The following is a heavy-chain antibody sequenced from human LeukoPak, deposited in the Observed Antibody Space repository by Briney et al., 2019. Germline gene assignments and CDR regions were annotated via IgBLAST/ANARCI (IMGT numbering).Heavy chain of an antibody. V-gene: IGHV3-30*03. CDR3: ARDLYRIVVVPHYFDY. D-gene: IGHD3-22*01. J-gene: IGHJ4*02. CDR2: ISYDGSNK. CDR1: GFTFSSYG. Sequence: GGSLRLSCAASGFTFSSYGMHWVRQAPGKGLEWVAVISYDGSNKYYADSVKGRFTISRDNAENSLYLQMNSLRAEGTAVYYCARDLYRIVVVPHYFDYWGQGTLVTVSS.